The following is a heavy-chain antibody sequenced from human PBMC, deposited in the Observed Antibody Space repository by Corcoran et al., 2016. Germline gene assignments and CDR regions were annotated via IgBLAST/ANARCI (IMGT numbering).Heavy chain of an antibody. CDR3: AEVGGLQSYMYQFDD. Sequence: QVQLVESGGGVVQPGRSLRLSCAASGFTFSNSGMHWVRQAPGKGLEWVAVTSYDGSNKDYADSVKGRFTISRDNSKTTLSLQMNSLRIEDTAVDYCAEVGGLQSYMYQFDDWGQGALVTVSS. V-gene: IGHV3-30*18. CDR1: GFTFSNSG. J-gene: IGHJ4*02. CDR2: TSYDGSNK. D-gene: IGHD2-2*01.